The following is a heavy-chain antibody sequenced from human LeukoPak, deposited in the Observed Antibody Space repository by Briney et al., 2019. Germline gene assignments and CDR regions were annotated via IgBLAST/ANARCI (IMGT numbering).Heavy chain of an antibody. Sequence: GGSLRLSCAASGVTVSDNYMSWVRQAPGKGLEWVSLIYSGGSTYYADSVKGRFSISRDNSKNTLYLQMDSLRVEDTAVHYCAKVTGGDMITYGGVDYWGQGTLVTVSS. CDR3: AKVTGGDMITYGGVDY. V-gene: IGHV3-53*01. D-gene: IGHD3-16*01. J-gene: IGHJ4*02. CDR1: GVTVSDNY. CDR2: IYSGGST.